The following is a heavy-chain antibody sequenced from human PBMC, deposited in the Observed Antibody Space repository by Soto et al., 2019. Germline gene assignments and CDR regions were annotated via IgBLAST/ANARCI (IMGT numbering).Heavy chain of an antibody. CDR3: ARVSSSWDRGDFYYYYSMDV. J-gene: IGHJ6*02. CDR2: IYYSGST. Sequence: QVQLQESGPGLVKPSQTLSLTCTVSGGSISSGGYYWSWIRQHPGKGLEWIGYIYYSGSTYYNPSHRTRVTISVDTTKNQFALRPSSVTAAETAVYYCARVSSSWDRGDFYYYYSMDVWGQGTTVTVSS. CDR1: GGSISSGGYY. V-gene: IGHV4-31*03. D-gene: IGHD6-13*01.